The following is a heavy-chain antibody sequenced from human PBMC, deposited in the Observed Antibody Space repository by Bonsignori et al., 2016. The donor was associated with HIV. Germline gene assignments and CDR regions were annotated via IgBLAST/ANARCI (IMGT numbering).Heavy chain of an antibody. D-gene: IGHD5-12*01. CDR3: AKDVYRGYSGYGPIDN. J-gene: IGHJ4*02. Sequence: WIRQPPGKGLEWVSGINWNSGKIQYADSVKGRFTISRDNAKNSLYLQMNSLRPEDTAVYYCAKDVYRGYSGYGPIDNWGPGTLVTVSS. CDR2: INWNSGKI. V-gene: IGHV3-9*01.